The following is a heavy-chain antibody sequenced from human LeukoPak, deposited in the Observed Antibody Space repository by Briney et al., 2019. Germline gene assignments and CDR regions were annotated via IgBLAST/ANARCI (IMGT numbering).Heavy chain of an antibody. J-gene: IGHJ4*02. CDR3: ASNYYGSGSLDY. CDR1: GGSITSYY. Sequence: PSETLSLTCFVSGGSITSYYWSWIRQPPGKGLEWIGYIYYSGSTNYNPSLKSRVTISVDTSKNQFSLKVSSVTAADTAVYYCASNYYGSGSLDYWGQGNLVTVSS. CDR2: IYYSGST. D-gene: IGHD3-10*01. V-gene: IGHV4-59*08.